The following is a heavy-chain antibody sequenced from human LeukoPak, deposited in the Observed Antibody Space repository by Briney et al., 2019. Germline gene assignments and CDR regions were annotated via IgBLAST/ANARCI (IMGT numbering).Heavy chain of an antibody. CDR3: ARGSRLRSRSGYWFDP. Sequence: PSETLSLTCAVYGGSFSGYYWSWIRRPPGKGLEWIGEINHSGSTNYNPSLKSRVTISVDTSKNQFSLKLSSVTAADTAVYYCARGSRLRSRSGYWFDPWGQGTLVTVSS. J-gene: IGHJ5*02. V-gene: IGHV4-34*01. D-gene: IGHD4-17*01. CDR1: GGSFSGYY. CDR2: INHSGST.